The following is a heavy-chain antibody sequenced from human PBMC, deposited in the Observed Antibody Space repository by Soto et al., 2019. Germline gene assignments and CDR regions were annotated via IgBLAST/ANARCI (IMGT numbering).Heavy chain of an antibody. CDR1: GFSFNTYG. Sequence: GGSLGLSCSASGFSFNTYGMHWVRQAPGKGLEWVAVIWYDGSNKYYTDSVKGRFTISRDNSKNTLYLQMNSLRAEDTAVYYSARDRLYYDSSGYYDYWGQGTLVTVSS. V-gene: IGHV3-33*01. CDR2: IWYDGSNK. D-gene: IGHD3-22*01. J-gene: IGHJ4*02. CDR3: ARDRLYYDSSGYYDY.